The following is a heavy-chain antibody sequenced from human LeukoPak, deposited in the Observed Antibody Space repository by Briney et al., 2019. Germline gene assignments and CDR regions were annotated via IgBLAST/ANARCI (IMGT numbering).Heavy chain of an antibody. D-gene: IGHD3-3*01. V-gene: IGHV4-39*01. Sequence: SETLSLTCTVSGASFSSSTYYWGWIRPPPGTGLGWNGSIYYSGSTYYNPSLKSRATISVDTSKNQFSLKLSSVTAADTAVYYCASARGPRSGLNWFDPWGQGTLVTVSS. CDR2: IYYSGST. CDR3: ASARGPRSGLNWFDP. J-gene: IGHJ5*02. CDR1: GASFSSSTYY.